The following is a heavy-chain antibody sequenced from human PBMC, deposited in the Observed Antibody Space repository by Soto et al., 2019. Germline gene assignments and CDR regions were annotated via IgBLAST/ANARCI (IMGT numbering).Heavy chain of an antibody. CDR1: GFTFSSYG. CDR3: AKGRGGSYHWEYYFDY. CDR2: ISYDGSNK. Sequence: QVQLVESGGGVVQPGRSLRLSCAASGFTFSSYGMHWVRQAPGKGLEWVAVISYDGSNKYYADSVKGRFTISRDNSKNTLYLQMNSLRAEDTAVYYCAKGRGGSYHWEYYFDYWGQRTLVTVSS. J-gene: IGHJ4*02. V-gene: IGHV3-30*18. D-gene: IGHD1-26*01.